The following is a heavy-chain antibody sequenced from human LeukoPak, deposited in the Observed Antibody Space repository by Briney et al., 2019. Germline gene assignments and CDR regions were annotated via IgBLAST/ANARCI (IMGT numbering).Heavy chain of an antibody. CDR1: GDSISSAYW. V-gene: IGHV4-4*02. CDR2: ISRSGST. J-gene: IGHJ5*02. D-gene: IGHD4-11*01. Sequence: SETLSLTCAVTGDSISSAYWWSWVRQPPGKGLEWIGQISRSGSTNYSPSLKSRVTISLDNSKNLFSLKVTSVTPADTAVCYCAKETDYSHPNYFDPWGQGTLVTVSS. CDR3: AKETDYSHPNYFDP.